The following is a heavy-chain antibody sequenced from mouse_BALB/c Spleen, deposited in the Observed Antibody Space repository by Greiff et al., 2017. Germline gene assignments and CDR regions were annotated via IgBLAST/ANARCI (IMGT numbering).Heavy chain of an antibody. CDR1: GYSFTGYT. CDR3: ARAHGSSPAWFAY. CDR2: INPYNDGT. D-gene: IGHD1-1*01. J-gene: IGHJ3*01. V-gene: IGHV1-14*01. Sequence: EVQLQQSGPELVKPGASMKISCKASGYSFTGYTMNWVKQSHGKNLEWIGYINPYNDGTKYNEKFKGKATLTSDKSSSTAYMELSSLTSEDSAVYYSARAHGSSPAWFAYWGQGTLVTVAA.